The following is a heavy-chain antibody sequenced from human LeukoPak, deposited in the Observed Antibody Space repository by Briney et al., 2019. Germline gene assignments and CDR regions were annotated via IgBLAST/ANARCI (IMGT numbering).Heavy chain of an antibody. CDR1: GYSISSGYD. Sequence: PSETLSLTCAVSGYSISSGYDWGWIRQPPGKGPEWIGSIYHSGSTYYNPSLKSRVTISVDTSKNQFSLKLSSVTAADTAVYYCARLIPRMTTVTTNWFDPWGQGTLVTVSS. V-gene: IGHV4-38-2*01. D-gene: IGHD4-11*01. CDR2: IYHSGST. J-gene: IGHJ5*02. CDR3: ARLIPRMTTVTTNWFDP.